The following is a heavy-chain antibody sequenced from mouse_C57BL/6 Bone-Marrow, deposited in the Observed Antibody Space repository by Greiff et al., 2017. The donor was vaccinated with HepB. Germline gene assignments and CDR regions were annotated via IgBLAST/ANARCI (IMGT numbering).Heavy chain of an antibody. CDR1: GYTFTSYW. Sequence: QVQLKQPGAELVKPGASVKMSCKASGYTFTSYWITWVKQRPGQGLEWIGDIYPGSGSTNYNEKFKSKATLTVDTSSSTAYMQLSSLTSEDSAVYYCARSESNYDAMDYWGQGTSVTVSS. J-gene: IGHJ4*01. CDR2: IYPGSGST. D-gene: IGHD2-5*01. CDR3: ARSESNYDAMDY. V-gene: IGHV1-55*01.